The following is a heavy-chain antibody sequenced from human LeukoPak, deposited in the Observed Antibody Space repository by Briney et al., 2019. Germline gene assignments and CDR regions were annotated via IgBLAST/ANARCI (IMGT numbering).Heavy chain of an antibody. Sequence: GGSLRLSCAASGFTFTTYGMHWVRQAPGKGLEWVSGIYWNGGSTGYADSVKGRFTISRDNAKNSLYLQMNSLRAEDTAVYYCARGGLVGPKSSWGQGTLVTVSS. D-gene: IGHD1-26*01. J-gene: IGHJ4*02. CDR3: ARGGLVGPKSS. CDR1: GFTFTTYG. V-gene: IGHV3-20*04. CDR2: IYWNGGST.